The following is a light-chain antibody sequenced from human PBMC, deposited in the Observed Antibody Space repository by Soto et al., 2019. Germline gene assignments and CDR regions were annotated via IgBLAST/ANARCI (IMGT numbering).Light chain of an antibody. CDR1: QSVSNNY. CDR2: GAS. CDR3: QQRSNWPTIT. V-gene: IGKV3D-20*02. J-gene: IGKJ5*01. Sequence: EIVLTQSPGTLSLSPGERATLSCRASQSVSNNYLAWYQQKPCQAPRLLIYGASNRATGIPDRFSGSGSGTDFTLTISSLEPEDFAVYYGQQRSNWPTITFGQGTRLEIK.